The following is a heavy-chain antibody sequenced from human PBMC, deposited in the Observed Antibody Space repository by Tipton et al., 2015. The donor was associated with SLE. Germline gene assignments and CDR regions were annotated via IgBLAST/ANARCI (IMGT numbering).Heavy chain of an antibody. J-gene: IGHJ3*02. Sequence: TLSLTCTVSGGSISSYYWSWVRQPPGKGLEWIGYFYNSGSTNYIPSLKRRVTIAVDTSKTQFSLKLSSVTAADTAVYFCARGGSSSWSDDAFDIWGQGTMVTVSS. D-gene: IGHD6-13*01. CDR2: FYNSGST. CDR3: ARGGSSSWSDDAFDI. CDR1: GGSISSYY. V-gene: IGHV4-59*01.